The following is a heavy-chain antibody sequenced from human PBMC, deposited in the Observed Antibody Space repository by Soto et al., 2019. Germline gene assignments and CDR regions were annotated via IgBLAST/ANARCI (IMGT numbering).Heavy chain of an antibody. D-gene: IGHD5-18*01. CDR1: GYTFTSYD. CDR3: ARGLTGSFVYSYGFYFEY. J-gene: IGHJ4*02. V-gene: IGHV1-8*01. Sequence: ASVRVSCKASGYTFTSYDINWVRQATGQGLEWMGWMNPNSGNTGYAQKFQGRVTMTRNTSISTAYMELSSLRSEDTAVYYCARGLTGSFVYSYGFYFEYWGQETLVNVSS. CDR2: MNPNSGNT.